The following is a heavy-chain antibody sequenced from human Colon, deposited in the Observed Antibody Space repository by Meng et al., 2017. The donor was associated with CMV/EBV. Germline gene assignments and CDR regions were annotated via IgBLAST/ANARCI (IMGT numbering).Heavy chain of an antibody. CDR1: GFTFSTYD. CDR2: IGTVGDT. V-gene: IGHV3-13*01. Sequence: GESLKISCTASGFTFSTYDFHWVRQPTGKGLEWVSSIGTVGDTYSIGAVKGRFIISREDAKNPVYLQMNGLRDGDTGRYYCARARSPTHFDYWGQGALVTVSS. J-gene: IGHJ4*02. CDR3: ARARSPTHFDY.